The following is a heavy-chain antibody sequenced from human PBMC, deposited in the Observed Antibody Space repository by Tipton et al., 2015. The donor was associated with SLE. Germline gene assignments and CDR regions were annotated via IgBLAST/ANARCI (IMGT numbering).Heavy chain of an antibody. CDR3: AILDAFDI. CDR1: GDSINNSRYY. J-gene: IGHJ3*02. Sequence: TLSLTCTVSGDSINNSRYYWAWIRQSPGKGLEWIGNIFFSGSTYSNPSLKGRVTISVDTSQNQFSLKLTSVTAADTAVYYCAILDAFDIWGQGRMVTVSS. V-gene: IGHV4-39*01. CDR2: IFFSGST.